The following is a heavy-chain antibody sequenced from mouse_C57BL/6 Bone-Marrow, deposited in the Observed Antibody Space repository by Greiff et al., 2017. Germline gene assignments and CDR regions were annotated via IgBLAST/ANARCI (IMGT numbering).Heavy chain of an antibody. J-gene: IGHJ3*01. Sequence: HLVESGPELVKPGASVKISCKASGYTFTDYYINWVKQRPGQGLEWIGWLYPGSGNTKYNEKFKGKATLTVDTSSSTAYMQLSSLTSEDSAVYFGARAGYYYGSRSYWGQGTLVTVSA. D-gene: IGHD1-1*01. CDR3: ARAGYYYGSRSY. CDR1: GYTFTDYY. V-gene: IGHV1-84*01. CDR2: LYPGSGNT.